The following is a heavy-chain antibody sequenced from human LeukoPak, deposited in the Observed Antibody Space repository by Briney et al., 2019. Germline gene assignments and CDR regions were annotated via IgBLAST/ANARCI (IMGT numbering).Heavy chain of an antibody. CDR3: ARGGQGSSGYYYDY. CDR2: IYTSGST. D-gene: IGHD3-22*01. V-gene: IGHV4-61*02. Sequence: PSETLSLTCTVSGGSISSGSYYWSSIRQPAGNGLEWIGRIYTSGSTNYNPSLRSRVTISIDTSKNQFSLRLSSVTAADTAVYYCARGGQGSSGYYYDYWGQGTLVTVSS. J-gene: IGHJ4*02. CDR1: GGSISSGSYY.